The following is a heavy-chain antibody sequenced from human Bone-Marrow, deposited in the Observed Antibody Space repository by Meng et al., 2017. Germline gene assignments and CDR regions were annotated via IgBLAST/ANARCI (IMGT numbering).Heavy chain of an antibody. Sequence: QVQLQESGPGLLKPSQTLSLTCTFSCGSISSGTYYWGWIRQLPGKGLEWIAYIHYSGRTYYSPSLKSRVTISVDTSKNQLSLKLSSMTAADTAVYYCARYVFDSSSLYSNWFDPWGQGTLVTVSS. D-gene: IGHD3-22*01. CDR1: CGSISSGTYY. CDR2: IHYSGRT. J-gene: IGHJ5*02. V-gene: IGHV4-31*03. CDR3: ARYVFDSSSLYSNWFDP.